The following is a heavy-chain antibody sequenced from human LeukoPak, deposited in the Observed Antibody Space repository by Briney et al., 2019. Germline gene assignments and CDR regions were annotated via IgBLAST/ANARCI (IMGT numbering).Heavy chain of an antibody. V-gene: IGHV3-48*03. CDR1: GFTFSSYE. CDR2: ISSSGSTI. D-gene: IGHD2-2*01. Sequence: PGGSLRLSCAASGFTFSSYEMSWVRQAPGKGLEWVSYISSSGSTIYYADSVKGRFTISRDNAKNSLYLQMNSLRAEDTAVYYCAREDWVVPAAMRMGDYYYGMDVWGKGTTVTVSS. J-gene: IGHJ6*04. CDR3: AREDWVVPAAMRMGDYYYGMDV.